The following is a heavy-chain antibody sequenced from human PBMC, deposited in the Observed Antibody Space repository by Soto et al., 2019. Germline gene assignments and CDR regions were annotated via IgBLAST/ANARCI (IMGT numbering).Heavy chain of an antibody. Sequence: QVQLVQSGAAVKKPGASVKVSCKASGYTFTSYGFSWVRQAPGQGLEWTGWISAYNGNTNYAQKLQGRVTMTTDTTTSTAYMELRSLRSDDTAVYYCASYHLNSYYYGMDVWGQGTKVTVSS. V-gene: IGHV1-18*01. J-gene: IGHJ6*02. CDR1: GYTFTSYG. CDR2: ISAYNGNT. CDR3: ASYHLNSYYYGMDV.